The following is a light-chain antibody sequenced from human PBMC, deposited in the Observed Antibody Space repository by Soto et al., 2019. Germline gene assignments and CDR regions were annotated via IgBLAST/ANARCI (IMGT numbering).Light chain of an antibody. CDR3: SSYTSSSTL. V-gene: IGLV2-14*01. J-gene: IGLJ1*01. CDR2: EVS. Sequence: QSVLTQPASVSWSPGQSITISCTGTSSDVGSYNYVSWYQQHPDKAPKLMIYEVSDRPSGSSSRFSGSKSGNTASLTISGLQTEDEADYYCSSYTSSSTLFGTGTKVTVL. CDR1: SSDVGSYNY.